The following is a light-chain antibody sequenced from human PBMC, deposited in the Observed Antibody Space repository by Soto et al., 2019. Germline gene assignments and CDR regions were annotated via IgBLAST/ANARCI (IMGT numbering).Light chain of an antibody. CDR3: QQYGSSLFT. V-gene: IGKV3-20*01. CDR2: GAS. Sequence: EIVLTQSPGTLSLSPGERATLSCRASQSVSSSYLAWYQQNPGQAPRLLMFGASGRATGIPDRFSGSGSGTDFTLTISRLEPEDFAVYYCQQYGSSLFTFGPGAKVDIK. CDR1: QSVSSSY. J-gene: IGKJ3*01.